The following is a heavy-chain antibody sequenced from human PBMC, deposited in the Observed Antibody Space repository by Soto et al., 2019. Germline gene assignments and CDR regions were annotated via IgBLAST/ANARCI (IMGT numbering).Heavy chain of an antibody. CDR1: GYSNSKSY. V-gene: IGHV1-46*01. CDR2: ISPAGGST. J-gene: IGHJ4*02. Sequence: ASVKVSWKTYGYSNSKSYGVWVRQAPGQGLEWMGVISPAGGSTSYAQKFQDRVTMTRDMSTSTVYLDLNSLRAEDTAVYYCAQEAGEMATTYGHFDHWGQGTLVTVSS. D-gene: IGHD1-1*01. CDR3: AQEAGEMATTYGHFDH.